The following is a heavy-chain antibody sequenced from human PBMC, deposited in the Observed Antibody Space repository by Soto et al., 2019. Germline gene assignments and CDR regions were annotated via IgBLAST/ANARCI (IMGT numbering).Heavy chain of an antibody. CDR1: GGSISSGGYY. D-gene: IGHD3-22*01. J-gene: IGHJ5*02. Sequence: QVQLQESGPGLVKPSQTLSLTCTVSGGSISSGGYYWSWIRQHPGKGLEWIGYIYYSGSTYYNPSLKSRVTISVDTAKNQFSLKLSSVTAADTAVYYCARDRGDYYDSSGSFDPWGQGTLVTVSS. V-gene: IGHV4-31*03. CDR2: IYYSGST. CDR3: ARDRGDYYDSSGSFDP.